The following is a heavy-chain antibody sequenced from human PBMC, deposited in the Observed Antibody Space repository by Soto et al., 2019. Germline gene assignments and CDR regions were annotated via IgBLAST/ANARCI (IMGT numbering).Heavy chain of an antibody. CDR1: GGSISSGGYY. J-gene: IGHJ4*02. V-gene: IGHV4-31*03. Sequence: QVQLQESGPGLVKPSQTLSLTCTVSGGSISSGGYYWSWIRQHPGKGLEWIGYIYYSGSTYYNPSLKSRVXXXVDXSKNQFSLKLSSVTAADTAVYYCARWPQLEPRFDYWGQGTLVTVSS. CDR3: ARWPQLEPRFDY. D-gene: IGHD1-1*01. CDR2: IYYSGST.